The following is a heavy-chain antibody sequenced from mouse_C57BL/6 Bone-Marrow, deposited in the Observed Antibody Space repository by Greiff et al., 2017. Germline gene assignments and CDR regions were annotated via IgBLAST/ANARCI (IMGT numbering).Heavy chain of an antibody. CDR3: ARYVYSNPVDY. Sequence: VQLQESGAELARPGASVKLSCKASGYTFTSYGISWVKQRTGQGLEWIGEIYPRSGNTYYNEKFKGKATLTADKSSSTAYMALRSLTSEDSAVYFCARYVYSNPVDYWGQGTTLTVSS. D-gene: IGHD2-5*01. CDR1: GYTFTSYG. J-gene: IGHJ2*01. CDR2: IYPRSGNT. V-gene: IGHV1-81*01.